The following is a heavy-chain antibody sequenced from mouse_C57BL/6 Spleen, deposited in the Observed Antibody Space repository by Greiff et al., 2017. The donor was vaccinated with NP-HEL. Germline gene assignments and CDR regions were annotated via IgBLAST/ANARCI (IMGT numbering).Heavy chain of an antibody. V-gene: IGHV2-5*01. CDR1: GFSLTSYG. J-gene: IGHJ1*03. CDR3: ATPRGENWYFDV. CDR2: IWRGGST. Sequence: VQRVESGPGLVQPSQSLSITCTVSGFSLTSYGVHWVRQPPGKGLEWLGVIWRGGSTDYNAAFMSRLSITKDNSKSQVFFKMNSLQADDTAIYYCATPRGENWYFDVWGTGTTVTVSS.